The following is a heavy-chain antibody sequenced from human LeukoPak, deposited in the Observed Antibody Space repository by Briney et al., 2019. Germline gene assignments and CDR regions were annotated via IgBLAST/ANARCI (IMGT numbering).Heavy chain of an antibody. J-gene: IGHJ4*02. V-gene: IGHV3-66*01. CDR2: IYRGGST. CDR3: AIRSGYDLDY. CDR1: GFTVSSNY. D-gene: IGHD5-12*01. Sequence: GESLRLSCAASGFTVSSNYMSWDRQAPGKGLEWVSVIYRGGSTYYADSVKGRFTISRDNSKNTLYLQMNSLRAEDTAVYYCAIRSGYDLDYWGQGTLVTVSS.